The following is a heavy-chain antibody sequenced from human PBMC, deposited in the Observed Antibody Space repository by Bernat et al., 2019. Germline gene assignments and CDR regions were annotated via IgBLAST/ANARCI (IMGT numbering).Heavy chain of an antibody. D-gene: IGHD5-24*01. CDR1: GFTFSNAW. CDR3: STDFADEETVFDY. J-gene: IGHJ4*02. CDR2: IKSKTDGGTT. Sequence: EVQLVESGGGLVKPGGSLRLSCAASGFTFSNAWMNWVRQAPGKGLEWVGRIKSKTDGGTTDYSAPVKGRFTISRDDSKNTLYLQMNSLKTEDTAVYYCSTDFADEETVFDYWGQGTLVTVSS. V-gene: IGHV3-15*07.